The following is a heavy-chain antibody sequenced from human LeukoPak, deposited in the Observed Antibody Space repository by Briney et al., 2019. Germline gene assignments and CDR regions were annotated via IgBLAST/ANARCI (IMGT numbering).Heavy chain of an antibody. J-gene: IGHJ6*02. CDR2: INSGGST. CDR3: ARDSGMDV. Sequence: GGSLRLSCAASGFTFRNFWMNWARQAPGKGLEWVPVINSGGSTYYADSVKGRFTISRDNSKNTLYLQMNSLRAEDTAVYYCARDSGMDVWGQGTTVTVSS. CDR1: GFTFRNFW. V-gene: IGHV3-53*01.